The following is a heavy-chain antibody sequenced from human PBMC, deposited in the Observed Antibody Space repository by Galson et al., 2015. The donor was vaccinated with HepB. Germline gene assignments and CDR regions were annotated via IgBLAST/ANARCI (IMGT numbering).Heavy chain of an antibody. CDR2: ISDRGGST. CDR1: GFTFSSYA. J-gene: IGHJ4*02. V-gene: IGHV3-23*01. D-gene: IGHD6-19*01. CDR3: AKTGSGWYSYFNY. Sequence: SLRLSCAASGFTFSSYAMTWVRQAPGKGLTWASTISDRGGSTYLADSVKGRFTISRDNSKNTLYLQMNSLRAEDTATYYCAKTGSGWYSYFNYWGPGILVTVSS.